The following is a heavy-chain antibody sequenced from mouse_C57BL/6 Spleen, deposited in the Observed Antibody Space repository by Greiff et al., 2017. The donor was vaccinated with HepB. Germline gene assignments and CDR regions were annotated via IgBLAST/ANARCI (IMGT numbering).Heavy chain of an antibody. V-gene: IGHV1-52*01. J-gene: IGHJ2*01. CDR3: AREFGTTVVSYYFDY. Sequence: VKLQQPGAELVRPGSSVKLSCKASGYTFTSYWMHWVKQRPIQGLEWIGNIDPSDSETHYNQKFKDKATLTVDKSSSTAYMQLSSLTSEDSAVYYCAREFGTTVVSYYFDYWGQGTTLTVSS. CDR1: GYTFTSYW. CDR2: IDPSDSET. D-gene: IGHD1-1*01.